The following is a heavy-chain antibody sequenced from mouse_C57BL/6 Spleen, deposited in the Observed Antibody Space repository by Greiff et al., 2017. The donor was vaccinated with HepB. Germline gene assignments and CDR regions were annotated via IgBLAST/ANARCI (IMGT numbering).Heavy chain of an antibody. CDR2: IDPENGDT. CDR1: GFNIKDDY. Sequence: EVQLQQSGAELVRPGASVKLSCTASGFNIKDDYMHWVKQRPEQGLEWIGWIDPENGDTEYASKFQGKATITADTASNTAYQQLSSLTSEDTAVYYRTTKGAMDYWGQGTSVTVSS. V-gene: IGHV14-4*01. J-gene: IGHJ4*01. CDR3: TTKGAMDY.